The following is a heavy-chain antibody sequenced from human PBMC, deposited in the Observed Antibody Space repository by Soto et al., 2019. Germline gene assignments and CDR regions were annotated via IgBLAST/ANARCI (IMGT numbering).Heavy chain of an antibody. CDR1: GFTFSSYA. D-gene: IGHD6-19*01. J-gene: IGHJ3*02. CDR2: ISYDGSNK. V-gene: IGHV3-30-3*01. CDR3: ARDPGPREYSSGWSIFGAFDI. Sequence: QVQLVESGGGVVQPGRSLRLSCAASGFTFSSYAMHWVRQAPGKGLEWVAVISYDGSNKYYADSVKGRFTISRDNSKNTLYLQMNSLRAEDTAVYYCARDPGPREYSSGWSIFGAFDIWGQGTMVTVSS.